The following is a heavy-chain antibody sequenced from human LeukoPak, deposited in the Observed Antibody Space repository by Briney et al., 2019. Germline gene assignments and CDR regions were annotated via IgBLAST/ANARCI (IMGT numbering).Heavy chain of an antibody. CDR2: IIVISGST. J-gene: IGHJ4*02. Sequence: SVKVSCKASGYTFTSYDINWVRQATGQGLEWMGGIIVISGSTTYAQKFKGRVTIRADEATSTVLMKLNSLTVEDTGVYYCARDRKDGSQLLYYFDPWGQGTLISVSS. D-gene: IGHD1-1*01. CDR1: GYTFTSYD. V-gene: IGHV1-69*13. CDR3: ARDRKDGSQLLYYFDP.